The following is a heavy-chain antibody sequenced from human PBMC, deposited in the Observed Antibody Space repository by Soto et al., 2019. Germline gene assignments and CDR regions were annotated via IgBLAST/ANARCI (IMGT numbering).Heavy chain of an antibody. V-gene: IGHV4-31*03. D-gene: IGHD3-16*01. CDR3: ARDGGFGGVKEGMDV. Sequence: QVQLQESGPGLVKPSQTLSLTCTVSGGSISSGGYYWSWIRQHPGKGLEWIGYIYYRGSTYYNPSLKSRVTISVDTSTNEFSRKLSSVTAADTAVYYCARDGGFGGVKEGMDVWGKGTTVTVSS. CDR2: IYYRGST. J-gene: IGHJ6*04. CDR1: GGSISSGGYY.